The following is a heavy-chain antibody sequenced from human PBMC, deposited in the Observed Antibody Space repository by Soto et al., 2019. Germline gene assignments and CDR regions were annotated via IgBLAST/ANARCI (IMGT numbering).Heavy chain of an antibody. J-gene: IGHJ5*02. V-gene: IGHV1-69*01. CDR1: GGTFSSYD. Sequence: DLEQSGAEVKKPGSSVKVSCKFSGGTFSSYDIIWVRQAPGQGLEWMGGIIPVSGTANYAQKFHGRVTISADAATNTAYMELSSVRFDDTAVYYCATVDRSVALVGWFDPWGQGTLVTVSS. CDR3: ATVDRSVALVGWFDP. D-gene: IGHD2-8*02. CDR2: IIPVSGTA.